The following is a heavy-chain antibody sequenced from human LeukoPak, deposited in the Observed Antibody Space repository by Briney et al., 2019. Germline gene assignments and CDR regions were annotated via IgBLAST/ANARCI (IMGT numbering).Heavy chain of an antibody. CDR2: IYTSGST. J-gene: IGHJ4*02. CDR1: GGSISSYS. Sequence: SETLSLTCTVSGGSISSYSWSWIRQPAGKGLEWIGRIYTSGSTNYNPSLKSRVTISVDTSKNQFSLELSSVTAADTAIYYCARERIYGDYPDYWGQGTLVTVSS. CDR3: ARERIYGDYPDY. V-gene: IGHV4-4*07. D-gene: IGHD4-17*01.